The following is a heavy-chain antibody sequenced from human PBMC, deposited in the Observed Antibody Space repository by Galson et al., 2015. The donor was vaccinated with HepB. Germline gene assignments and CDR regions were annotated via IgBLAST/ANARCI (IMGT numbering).Heavy chain of an antibody. V-gene: IGHV3-23*01. CDR2: ISAGGGST. J-gene: IGHJ4*02. D-gene: IGHD6-19*01. CDR3: AKPYSSGWYQVFFDY. Sequence: SLRLSCAASGFTFSSYAMSWVRQAPGKGLEWVSTISAGGGSTYYADSAKGRFTISRDISKNTLYLQMNSLRAEDTAVYYCAKPYSSGWYQVFFDYWGQGTLVTVSS. CDR1: GFTFSSYA.